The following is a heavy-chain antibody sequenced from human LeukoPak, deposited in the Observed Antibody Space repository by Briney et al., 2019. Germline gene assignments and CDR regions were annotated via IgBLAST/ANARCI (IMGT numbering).Heavy chain of an antibody. V-gene: IGHV5-51*01. CDR1: GYIFSNYW. D-gene: IGHD1-26*01. Sequence: GESLKISCKGSGYIFSNYWIGWVRQMPGKGLEWMGVIYPGDSDTRYSPSFQGQVTISADKSISAAYLQWSSLKASDSAMYYCATILGASGYWGQGTLVTVSS. J-gene: IGHJ4*02. CDR2: IYPGDSDT. CDR3: ATILGASGY.